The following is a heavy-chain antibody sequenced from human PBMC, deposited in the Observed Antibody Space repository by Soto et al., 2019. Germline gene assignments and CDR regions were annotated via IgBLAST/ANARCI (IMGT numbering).Heavy chain of an antibody. Sequence: VQLAESGGGLVQPGGSLRLSCAASKFTFSDYYMSWIRQAPGKRLEWVSYISSSGSTIYYADSVKGRFTISRDNAKNPLYLQVNSLGAEDTAVYYWARLRLGGSGWYFDYWGQVTLVTVSA. V-gene: IGHV3-11*01. J-gene: IGHJ4*02. D-gene: IGHD3-16*01. CDR2: ISSSGSTI. CDR3: ARLRLGGSGWYFDY. CDR1: KFTFSDYY.